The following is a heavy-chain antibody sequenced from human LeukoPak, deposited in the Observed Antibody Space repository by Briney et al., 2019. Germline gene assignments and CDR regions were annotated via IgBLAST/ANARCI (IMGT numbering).Heavy chain of an antibody. CDR3: ARTSMGYGYNAFDI. CDR1: GYNFTSYW. V-gene: IGHV5-51*01. J-gene: IGHJ3*02. CDR2: IYPGDSDI. Sequence: GESLKISCKGSGYNFTSYWIGWVRQMPGKGLEWMAIIYPGDSDITYSPSFQGQATISADKSIDTAYLQWSSLKASDTAMYYCARTSMGYGYNAFDIWGQGTMVTVS. D-gene: IGHD5-18*01.